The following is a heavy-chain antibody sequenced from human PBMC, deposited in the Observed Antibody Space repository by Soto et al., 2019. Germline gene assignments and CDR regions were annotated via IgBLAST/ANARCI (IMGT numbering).Heavy chain of an antibody. CDR2: ISSSSSYI. Sequence: GGSLRLSCAASGFTFSSYSMNWVRQAPGKGLEWVSSISSSSSYIYYADSVKGRFTISRDNAKNSLYLQMNSLRAEDTAVYYCARDRTVTNPTYGMDVWGQGTTVNVSS. V-gene: IGHV3-21*01. J-gene: IGHJ6*02. D-gene: IGHD4-17*01. CDR3: ARDRTVTNPTYGMDV. CDR1: GFTFSSYS.